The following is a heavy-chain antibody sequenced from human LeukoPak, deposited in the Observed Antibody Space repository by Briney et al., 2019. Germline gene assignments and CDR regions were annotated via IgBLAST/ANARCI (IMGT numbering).Heavy chain of an antibody. J-gene: IGHJ3*02. CDR2: IYPGDSNT. V-gene: IGHV5-51*01. CDR3: ARDGPVPATADAFDI. Sequence: GESLKISCKASGYDFTTYWIGWVRQMPGQGLDWMGIIYPGDSNTKNSPSFQGQVTISADKSISTVYLQWSSLKASDTAMYYCARDGPVPATADAFDIWGQGTMVTVSS. CDR1: GYDFTTYW. D-gene: IGHD2-2*01.